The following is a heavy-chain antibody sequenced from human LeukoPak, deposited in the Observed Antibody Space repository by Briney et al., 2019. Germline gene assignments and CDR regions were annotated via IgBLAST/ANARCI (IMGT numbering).Heavy chain of an antibody. CDR3: ARHEYYDSRGSHYYSYYYMDV. V-gene: IGHV4-38-2*02. Sequence: SETLSLTCTVSGYSISSGYYWGWIRQSPGKGLQWIGSIYHSGSTYYNSSLKSRVTISVDTSKNQFSLKLSSVTAADTAVYYCARHEYYDSRGSHYYSYYYMDVWGKGTTVTVS. D-gene: IGHD3-22*01. J-gene: IGHJ6*03. CDR1: GYSISSGYY. CDR2: IYHSGST.